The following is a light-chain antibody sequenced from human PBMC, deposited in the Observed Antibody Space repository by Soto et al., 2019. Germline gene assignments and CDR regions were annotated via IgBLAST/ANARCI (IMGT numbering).Light chain of an antibody. V-gene: IGKV3-20*01. CDR1: QSVSSSY. J-gene: IGKJ1*01. CDR3: QQYGSSPET. Sequence: EIVLTQSPGTLSLSPGERATLSCRASQSVSSSYLAWYQQKPGQAPRLLIYGASSRDTGIPDRFSGSGSGTDFPLTISRLEPEDFAVYYCQQYGSSPETFGQGTKVEIK. CDR2: GAS.